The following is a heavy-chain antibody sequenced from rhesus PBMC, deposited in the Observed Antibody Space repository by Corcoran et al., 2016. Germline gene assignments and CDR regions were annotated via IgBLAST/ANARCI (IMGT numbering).Heavy chain of an antibody. Sequence: QVQLQESGPGVVKPSETLSLTCAVSGGSISGGYDWSWIRQPPGKGLEWIGFIYGSSGSTNSNPSLKNRVTISKDASKNEFSLKLSSVTAADTAVYYCARDQSGTLEVDGYYFDYWGQGVLVTVSS. CDR1: GGSISGGYD. D-gene: IGHD1-38*01. J-gene: IGHJ4*01. CDR2: IYGSSGST. V-gene: IGHV4-76*01. CDR3: ARDQSGTLEVDGYYFDY.